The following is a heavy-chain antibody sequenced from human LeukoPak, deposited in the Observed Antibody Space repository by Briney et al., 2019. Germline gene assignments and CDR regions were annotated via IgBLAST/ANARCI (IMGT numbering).Heavy chain of an antibody. CDR3: AKGFNRGWYLGGSFDY. Sequence: PGGSLRLSCAASGFTFSSYAMSWVRQAPGKGLEWVAVISYDGSNKYYADSVKGRFTISRDTSKNTLHLQMSFLRAEDTALYYCAKGFNRGWYLGGSFDYWGQGTLVTVSS. CDR2: ISYDGSNK. CDR1: GFTFSSYA. V-gene: IGHV3-30-3*01. J-gene: IGHJ4*02. D-gene: IGHD6-19*01.